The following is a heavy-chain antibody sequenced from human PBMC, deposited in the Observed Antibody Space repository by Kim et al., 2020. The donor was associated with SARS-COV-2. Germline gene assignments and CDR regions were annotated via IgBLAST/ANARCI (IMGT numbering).Heavy chain of an antibody. CDR3: ARAARVFLSSPDDY. J-gene: IGHJ4*02. CDR1: GYTFTSYG. CDR2: ISAYNGNT. D-gene: IGHD2-2*01. V-gene: IGHV1-18*01. Sequence: ASVKVFCKASGYTFTSYGISWVRQAPGQGLEWMGWISAYNGNTNYAQKLQGRVTMTTDTSTSTAYMELRSLRSDDTAVYYCARAARVFLSSPDDYWGQGTLVTVSS.